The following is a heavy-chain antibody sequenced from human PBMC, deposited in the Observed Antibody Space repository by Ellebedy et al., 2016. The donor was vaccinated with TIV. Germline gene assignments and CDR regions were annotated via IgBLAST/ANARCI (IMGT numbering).Heavy chain of an antibody. V-gene: IGHV4-59*01. CDR1: GGSISSYY. Sequence: MPSETLSLTCTVSGGSISSYYWSWIRQPPGKGLEWIGYIYYSGSTNYNPSLKSRVTISVDTSKNQFSLKLSSVTAADTAVYYCARFLLGPRYFDLWGRGTLVTVSS. CDR2: IYYSGST. J-gene: IGHJ2*01. CDR3: ARFLLGPRYFDL. D-gene: IGHD3-16*01.